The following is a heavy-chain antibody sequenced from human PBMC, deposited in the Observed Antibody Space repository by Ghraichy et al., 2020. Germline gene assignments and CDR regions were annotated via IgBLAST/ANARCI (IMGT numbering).Heavy chain of an antibody. CDR3: ARYSISGSFRTRFDY. Sequence: SETLSFTCTVSGGSISSYYWSWIRQPPGKGLEWIGYIYYSGSTNYNPSLKSRVTISVDTSKNQFSLKLSSVTAADTAVYYCARYSISGSFRTRFDYWGQGTLVTVSS. V-gene: IGHV4-59*01. J-gene: IGHJ4*02. CDR1: GGSISSYY. D-gene: IGHD3-10*01. CDR2: IYYSGST.